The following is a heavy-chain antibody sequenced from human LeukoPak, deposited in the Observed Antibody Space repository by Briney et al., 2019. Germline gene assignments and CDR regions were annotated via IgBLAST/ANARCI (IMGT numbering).Heavy chain of an antibody. CDR2: IYYSGST. CDR3: AREGGDGASDAFDI. D-gene: IGHD4-17*01. V-gene: IGHV4-59*01. J-gene: IGHJ3*02. Sequence: PSETLSLTCTVSGGSISSYYWSWIRQPPGKGLEWIGYIYYSGSTNYNPSLKSRVTISVDTSKNQFSLKLSSVTAADTAVYYCAREGGDGASDAFDIWGQGTMVTVSS. CDR1: GGSISSYY.